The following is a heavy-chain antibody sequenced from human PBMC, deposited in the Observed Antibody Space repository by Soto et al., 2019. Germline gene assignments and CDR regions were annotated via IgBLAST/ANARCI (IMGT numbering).Heavy chain of an antibody. Sequence: GGSLRLSCAASGFTFSSYGMHWVRQAPGKGLEWVAVIWYDGSNKYYADSVKGRFTISRDNSKNTLYLQMNSLRAEDTAVCYCAREDYYDSSGYYYYYYGMDVWGQGTTVTVSS. CDR2: IWYDGSNK. V-gene: IGHV3-33*01. J-gene: IGHJ6*02. CDR3: AREDYYDSSGYYYYYYGMDV. D-gene: IGHD3-22*01. CDR1: GFTFSSYG.